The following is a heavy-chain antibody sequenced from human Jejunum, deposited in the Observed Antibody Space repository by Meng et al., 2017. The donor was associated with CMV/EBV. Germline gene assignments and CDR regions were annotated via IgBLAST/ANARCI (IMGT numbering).Heavy chain of an antibody. V-gene: IGHV3-30*04. CDR3: ARDLIPWASGTPDH. Sequence: SGFTFKTYAMHWVRQAPGKGLEWVAVISYEGSNRYYLESVKGRFTISRDNSNSTLYLQMNSLKPEDTAIYYCARDLIPWASGTPDHWGQGTLVTVSS. CDR2: ISYEGSNR. J-gene: IGHJ5*02. CDR1: GFTFKTYA. D-gene: IGHD3-10*01.